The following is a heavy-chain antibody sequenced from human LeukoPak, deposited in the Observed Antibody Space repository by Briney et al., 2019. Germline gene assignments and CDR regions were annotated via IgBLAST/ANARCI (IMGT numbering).Heavy chain of an antibody. V-gene: IGHV3-66*01. CDR2: IYSGGST. J-gene: IGHJ4*02. Sequence: GGSLRLSCAASGFTFSSYAMSWVRQAPGKGLEWVSVIYSGGSTDYADSVKGRFTISRDNSKNTLYLQVNSLRAEDTAVYYCAGGPQGYWGQGTLVTVSS. CDR3: AGGPQGY. D-gene: IGHD3-16*01. CDR1: GFTFSSYA.